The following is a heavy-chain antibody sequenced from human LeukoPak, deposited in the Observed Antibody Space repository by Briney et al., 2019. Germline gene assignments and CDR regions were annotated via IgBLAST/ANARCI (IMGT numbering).Heavy chain of an antibody. V-gene: IGHV4-39*01. D-gene: IGHD3-3*01. CDR3: ARHEGITIFGVVRSLGWFDP. Sequence: SETLSLTCTVSGGSISSSSYYWGWIRQPPGKGLEWIGSIYYSGSTYYNLSLKSRVTISVDTSKNQFSLKLSSVTAADTAVYYCARHEGITIFGVVRSLGWFDPWGQGTLVTVSS. CDR1: GGSISSSSYY. CDR2: IYYSGST. J-gene: IGHJ5*02.